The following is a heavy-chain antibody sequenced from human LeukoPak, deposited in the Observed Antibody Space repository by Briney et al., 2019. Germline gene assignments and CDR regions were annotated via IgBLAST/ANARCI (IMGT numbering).Heavy chain of an antibody. V-gene: IGHV3-30*18. D-gene: IGHD3-10*01. CDR3: AKDRYYGSGSYSDY. CDR1: GFTFGIYD. CDR2: ISYDGSNK. Sequence: GGSLRLSCAASGFTFGIYDMHWARQAPGKGLEWVAVISYDGSNKYYADSVKGRFTISRDNSKNTLYLQMNSLRAEDTAVYYCAKDRYYGSGSYSDYWGQGTLVTVSS. J-gene: IGHJ4*02.